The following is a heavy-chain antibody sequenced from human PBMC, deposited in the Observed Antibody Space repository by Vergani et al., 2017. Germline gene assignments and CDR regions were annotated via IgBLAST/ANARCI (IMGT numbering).Heavy chain of an antibody. CDR1: GFTVSSNY. Sequence: EVQLVESGGGLIQPGGSLRLSCAASGFTVSSNYMSWVRQAPGEGLEWVSVIYSGGSTYYADSVKGRFTISRDNSKNTLYLQMNSLRAEDTAVYYCARCAMTTVVNWYFDLGDRGPLVAVSS. CDR2: IYSGGST. D-gene: IGHD4-23*01. V-gene: IGHV3-53*01. CDR3: ARCAMTTVVNWYFDL. J-gene: IGHJ2*01.